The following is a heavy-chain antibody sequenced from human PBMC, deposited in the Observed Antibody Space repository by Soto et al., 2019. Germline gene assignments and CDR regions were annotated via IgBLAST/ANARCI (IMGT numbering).Heavy chain of an antibody. CDR1: GGSISSGSYF. J-gene: IGHJ4*02. D-gene: IGHD6-19*01. V-gene: IGHV4-39*01. CDR3: VRRGGAVAGTSRFDS. Sequence: PSETLSLTCTVSGGSISSGSYFWGCIRQPPGKGLEGIGTVYYSGSTYYNPSLRSRVTISVDTSKNQFSLRLNTVTAADTAVYYCVRRGGAVAGTSRFDSWGQGMLVTVSS. CDR2: VYYSGST.